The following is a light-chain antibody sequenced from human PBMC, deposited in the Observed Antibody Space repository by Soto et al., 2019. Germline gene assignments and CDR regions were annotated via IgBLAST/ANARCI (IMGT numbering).Light chain of an antibody. CDR1: RSDVGRYKY. J-gene: IGLJ2*01. CDR2: EVS. V-gene: IGLV2-14*01. CDR3: RSFITSTTHVI. Sequence: QSALTQPASVSGSPGQSITISCTGTRSDVGRYKYVSWYQQHPDKAPKLMIYEVSNRPSGVSDRFSGSKSGNTASLTISGLQPEDEADYYCRSFITSTTHVIFGGGTQLTVL.